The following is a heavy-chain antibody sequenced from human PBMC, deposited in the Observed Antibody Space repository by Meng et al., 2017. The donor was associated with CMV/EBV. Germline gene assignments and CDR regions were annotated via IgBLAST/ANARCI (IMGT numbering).Heavy chain of an antibody. CDR2: IKQDGSEK. CDR1: GFTFSSYW. V-gene: IGHV3-7*01. Sequence: GESLKISCAASGFTFSSYWMSWVRQAPGKGLEWVANIKQDGSEKYYVDSVKGRFTISRDNAKNSLYLQMNSLRAEDTAVYYCQLVRQAMDYWGQGTLVTVSS. J-gene: IGHJ4*02. CDR3: QLVRQAMDY. D-gene: IGHD6-13*01.